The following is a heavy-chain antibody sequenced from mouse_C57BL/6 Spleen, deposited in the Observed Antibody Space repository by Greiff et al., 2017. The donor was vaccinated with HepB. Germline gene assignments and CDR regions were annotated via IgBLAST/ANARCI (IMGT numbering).Heavy chain of an antibody. CDR1: GYAFSSSW. CDR3: ARGEISSMDY. Sequence: VQLQQSGPELVKPGASVKISCKASGYAFSSSWMNWVKQRPGKGLEWIGRIYPGDGDTNYNGKFKGKATLTADKSSSTAYMQLSSLTSEDAAVYFCARGEISSMDYWGQGTSVTVSS. CDR2: IYPGDGDT. V-gene: IGHV1-82*01. J-gene: IGHJ4*01.